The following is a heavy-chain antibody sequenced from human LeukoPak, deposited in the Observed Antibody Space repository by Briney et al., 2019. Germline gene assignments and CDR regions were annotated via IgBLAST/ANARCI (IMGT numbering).Heavy chain of an antibody. CDR3: ARDSSYHDAFDI. CDR1: GYTFTSYA. V-gene: IGHV1-3*01. Sequence: ASVKVSCKASGYTFTSYAMHWVRQAPGQRLEWMGWINAGNGNTKYSQKFQGRVTITRDTSASTAYMELSSLRSEDTAVYYCARDSSYHDAFDIWGQGTMVTVSS. CDR2: INAGNGNT. J-gene: IGHJ3*02. D-gene: IGHD3-22*01.